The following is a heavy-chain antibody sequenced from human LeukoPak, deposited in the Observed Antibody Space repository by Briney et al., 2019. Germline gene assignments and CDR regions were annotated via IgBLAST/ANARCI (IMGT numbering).Heavy chain of an antibody. CDR3: ARNYDFWSGYLDY. V-gene: IGHV4-61*02. Sequence: SQTLSLTCTVSGVFISSGSYYWSWIRQPAGKGLEWIGRIYTSGSTNYNPSLKSRVTISVDTSKNQLSLKLSSVTAADTAVYYCARNYDFWSGYLDYWGQGTLITVSS. D-gene: IGHD3-3*01. J-gene: IGHJ4*02. CDR1: GVFISSGSYY. CDR2: IYTSGST.